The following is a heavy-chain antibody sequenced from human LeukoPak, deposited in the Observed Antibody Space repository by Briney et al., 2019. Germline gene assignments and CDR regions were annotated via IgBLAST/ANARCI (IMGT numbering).Heavy chain of an antibody. V-gene: IGHV1-8*01. J-gene: IGHJ4*02. CDR2: MNPNSGNT. CDR1: GYTFTSYD. CDR3: ARAARPGYSSSWYYFDY. Sequence: ASVKVSCKASGYTFTSYDINWVRQATGQGLEWMGWMNPNSGNTGYAQKFQGGVTMTRNTSISTAYMELSSLRSEDTAVYYCARAARPGYSSSWYYFDYWGQGTLVTVSS. D-gene: IGHD6-13*01.